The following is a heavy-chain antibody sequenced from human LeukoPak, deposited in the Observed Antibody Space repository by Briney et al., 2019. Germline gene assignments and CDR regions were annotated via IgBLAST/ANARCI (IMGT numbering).Heavy chain of an antibody. V-gene: IGHV3-30*02. CDR2: IRYDGSNK. J-gene: IGHJ6*03. CDR1: GFTFSSYG. Sequence: GGSLKLSCAASGFTFSSYGMHWVRQAPGKGLEWVAFIRYDGSNKYYADSVKGRFTISRDNSKNTLYLQMSSLRAEDTGVYYCAKDGYTYGAYYYYYYMGVWGKGATVTVSS. CDR3: AKDGYTYGAYYYYYYMGV. D-gene: IGHD5-18*01.